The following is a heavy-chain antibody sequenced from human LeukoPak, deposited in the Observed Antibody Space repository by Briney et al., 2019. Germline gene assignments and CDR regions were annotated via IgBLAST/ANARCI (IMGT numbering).Heavy chain of an antibody. J-gene: IGHJ5*02. D-gene: IGHD5-12*01. Sequence: SETLSLTCAVYAGSFSGYYWSWIRQPPGKGLEWIGEINHSGSTNYNPSLKSRVTISVDTSKNQFSLKLSSVTAADTAVYYCARWRSGGSGYDVPLFNWFDPWGQGTLVTVSS. CDR3: ARWRSGGSGYDVPLFNWFDP. CDR2: INHSGST. V-gene: IGHV4-34*01. CDR1: AGSFSGYY.